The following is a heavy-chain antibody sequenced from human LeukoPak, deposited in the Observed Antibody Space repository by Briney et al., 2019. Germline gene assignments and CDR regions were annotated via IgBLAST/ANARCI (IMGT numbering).Heavy chain of an antibody. CDR3: ARSRTVDYYMDV. CDR2: IYHSGST. Sequence: SETLSLTCTVSGGSISSGGYYWSWIRQPPGKGLEWIGYIYHSGSTYYNPSLKSRVTISVDRSKNQFSLKLSSVTAADTAVYYCARSRTVDYYMDVWGKGTTVTVSS. CDR1: GGSISSGGYY. D-gene: IGHD4-23*01. J-gene: IGHJ6*03. V-gene: IGHV4-30-2*01.